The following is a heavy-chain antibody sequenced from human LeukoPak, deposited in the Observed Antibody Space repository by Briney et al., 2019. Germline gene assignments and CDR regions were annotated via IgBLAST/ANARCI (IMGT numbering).Heavy chain of an antibody. CDR2: INSDGSGT. CDR1: GFTLSRYW. V-gene: IGHV3-74*01. J-gene: IGHJ4*02. CDR3: ARGDNLPGLPGDYFDF. Sequence: GGSLRLSCAGSGFTLSRYWMHWVRQAPGKGLVWVSRINSDGSGTCYADSVKGRFTISRDNAKNTLYLQMNSLRAEDTAVYYCARGDNLPGLPGDYFDFWGQGTPVTVSS. D-gene: IGHD3-9*01.